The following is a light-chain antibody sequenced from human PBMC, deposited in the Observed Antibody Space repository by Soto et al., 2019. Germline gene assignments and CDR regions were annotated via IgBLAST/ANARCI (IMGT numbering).Light chain of an antibody. Sequence: EDVLTQSPAILSLSPGERATLSCRASQGIGNYLAWYQQKPGQAPRLLIYDASNRATGIPARLSGSGSDTDFTLTIDSLEPEDSAVYYCQQRNFWPLTFGPGTRVEIK. CDR3: QQRNFWPLT. CDR2: DAS. CDR1: QGIGNY. J-gene: IGKJ3*01. V-gene: IGKV3D-11*01.